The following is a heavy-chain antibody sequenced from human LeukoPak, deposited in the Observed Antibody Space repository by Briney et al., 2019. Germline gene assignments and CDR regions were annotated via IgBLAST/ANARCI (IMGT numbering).Heavy chain of an antibody. CDR1: GASITSGDYY. CDR2: IYYSESA. CDR3: ARGRKRFLEWLLYPRAFDI. V-gene: IGHV4-30-4*08. J-gene: IGHJ3*02. Sequence: SETLSPTCTVSGASITSGDYYWSWIRQPPGKGLEWIGYIYYSESAYYNPSLMSRLTISIDTSKNQFSLKLSSVTDADTAVYYCARGRKRFLEWLLYPRAFDIWGQGTMVTVSS. D-gene: IGHD3-3*01.